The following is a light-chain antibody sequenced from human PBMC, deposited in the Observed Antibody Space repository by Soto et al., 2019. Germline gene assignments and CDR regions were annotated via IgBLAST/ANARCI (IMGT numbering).Light chain of an antibody. V-gene: IGKV3-15*01. J-gene: IGKJ1*01. CDR3: QHYSNWQTWT. CDR2: GAS. CDR1: QTVSSN. Sequence: ETVMTQPPATLSVSPGERATLSCRFSQTVSSNLAWYQQRPGQAPRLLIYGASTRATDIPARFSGSGSETEFTLTISSLQSEDFAVYYCQHYSNWQTWTFGQGTKVDIK.